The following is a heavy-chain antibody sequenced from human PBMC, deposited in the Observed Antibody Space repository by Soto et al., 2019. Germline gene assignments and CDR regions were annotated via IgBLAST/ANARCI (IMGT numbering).Heavy chain of an antibody. J-gene: IGHJ4*02. CDR3: ARDRPNYDFWSGYYVDY. V-gene: IGHV1-18*01. D-gene: IGHD3-3*01. CDR2: ISAYNGNT. CDR1: GYTFTSYG. Sequence: GESLKISCKASGYTFTSYGISWVRQAPGQGLEWMGWISAYNGNTNYAQKLQGRVTMTTDTSTSTAYMELRSLRSDDTAVYYCARDRPNYDFWSGYYVDYWGQGPLVTVSS.